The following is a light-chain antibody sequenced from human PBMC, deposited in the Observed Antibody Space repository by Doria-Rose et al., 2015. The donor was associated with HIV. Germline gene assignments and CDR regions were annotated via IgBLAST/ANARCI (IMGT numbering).Light chain of an antibody. V-gene: IGKV1-5*03. J-gene: IGKJ2*01. Sequence: TRSASVGARVTITRRSSQSLSNWLAWYQQKPGKAPNLLIYKASTLQNGVPSRFSGNESGTEFTLTISSLQPEDFVTYYCQQYNTYPYTFGQGTKLEIK. CDR2: KAS. CDR3: QQYNTYPYT. CDR1: QSLSNW.